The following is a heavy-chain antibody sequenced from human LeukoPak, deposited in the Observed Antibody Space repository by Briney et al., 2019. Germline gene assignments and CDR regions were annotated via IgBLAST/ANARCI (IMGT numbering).Heavy chain of an antibody. CDR3: ATTSMTAAGSEAFDI. V-gene: IGHV4-59*08. Sequence: SETLSLTCTVSGGSISSYYWSWIRQPPGKGLEWIGYIYYSGSTNYSPSLKSRVSISVDTSKNQFSLKLSSVTAADTAVYYCATTSMTAAGSEAFDIWGQGTTVTVSS. J-gene: IGHJ3*02. CDR2: IYYSGST. D-gene: IGHD6-13*01. CDR1: GGSISSYY.